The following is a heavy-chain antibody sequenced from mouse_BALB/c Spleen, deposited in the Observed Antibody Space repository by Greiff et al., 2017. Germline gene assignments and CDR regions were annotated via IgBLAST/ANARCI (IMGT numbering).Heavy chain of an antibody. D-gene: IGHD2-3*01. CDR1: GYAFTNYL. CDR2: INPGSGGT. J-gene: IGHJ3*01. V-gene: IGHV1-54*01. CDR3: ARFYDGYSAWFAY. Sequence: QVQLQQSGAELVRPGTSVKVSCKASGYAFTNYLIEWVKQRPGQGLEWIGVINPGSGGTNYNEKFKGKATLTADKSSSTAYMQLSSLTSDDSAVYFCARFYDGYSAWFAYWGQGTLVTVSA.